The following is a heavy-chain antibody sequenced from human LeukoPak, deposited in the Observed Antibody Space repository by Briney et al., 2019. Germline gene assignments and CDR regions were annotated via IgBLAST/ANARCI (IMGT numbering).Heavy chain of an antibody. CDR1: GYSISSGYY. D-gene: IGHD2-2*01. J-gene: IGHJ6*03. Sequence: SETLSLTCTVSGYSISSGYYWVWIRPTPGKGLEWIGSIYRSGSTNYNPSLKSRVTISVDTSKNQFSLKVNPVTAADTALYYCARGDCSSTICYSPMDVWGKGTTVTVSS. V-gene: IGHV4-38-2*02. CDR2: IYRSGST. CDR3: ARGDCSSTICYSPMDV.